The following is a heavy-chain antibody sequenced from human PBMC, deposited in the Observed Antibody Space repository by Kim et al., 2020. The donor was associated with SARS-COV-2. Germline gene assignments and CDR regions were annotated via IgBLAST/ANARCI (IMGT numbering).Heavy chain of an antibody. V-gene: IGHV3-48*04. Sequence: SPRCDADYVKGRLTISRNNDKNSLYLQMNSLRAEDAAVYYCARGSYGSWDWGQGTLVTVSS. CDR3: ARGSYGSWD. D-gene: IGHD5-18*01. J-gene: IGHJ4*02. CDR2: SPR.